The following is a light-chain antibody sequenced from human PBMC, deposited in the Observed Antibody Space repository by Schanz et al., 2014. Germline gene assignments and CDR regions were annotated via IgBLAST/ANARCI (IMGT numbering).Light chain of an antibody. Sequence: QSALTQPASVSGSPGQSITISCTGTSSDVGGYKYVSWFQQHPGKAPKLMIHDVSNRPSGVSNRFSGSESGNTASLTISGLQAEDEADYYSSSYAGSNTAYVFGTGTKLTVL. CDR1: SSDVGGYKY. V-gene: IGLV2-14*01. J-gene: IGLJ1*01. CDR3: SSYAGSNTAYV. CDR2: DVS.